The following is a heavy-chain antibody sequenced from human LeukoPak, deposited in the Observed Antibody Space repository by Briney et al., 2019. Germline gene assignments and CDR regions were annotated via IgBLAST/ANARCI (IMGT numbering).Heavy chain of an antibody. CDR1: GYSFISYW. CDR2: IYPGDSDT. V-gene: IGHV5-51*01. J-gene: IGHJ6*03. Sequence: GESLKISCKGSGYSFISYWIGWVRQMPGKGLEWMGIIYPGDSDTRYSPSFQSQVTISADKSNSTAYLQWSSLKASDTAMYYCARLVERDYYYYYMDVWGKGTTVTVSS. CDR3: ARLVERDYYYYYMDV. D-gene: IGHD3-10*01.